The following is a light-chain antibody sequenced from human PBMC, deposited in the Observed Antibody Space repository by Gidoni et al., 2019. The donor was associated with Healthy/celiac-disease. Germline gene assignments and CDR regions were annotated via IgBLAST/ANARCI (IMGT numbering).Light chain of an antibody. J-gene: IGKJ4*01. CDR3: QQYYSTPRLT. CDR2: CAS. CDR1: QSVLYSSNNKNY. Sequence: DIVMTPSPASLAVSLGERATINCKSSQSVLYSSNNKNYLAWYQQKPGQPPKLLIYCASTRESGVPDRFSGSGSGTDFTLTISSLQAEDVAVYYCQQYYSTPRLTFGGGTKVEIK. V-gene: IGKV4-1*01.